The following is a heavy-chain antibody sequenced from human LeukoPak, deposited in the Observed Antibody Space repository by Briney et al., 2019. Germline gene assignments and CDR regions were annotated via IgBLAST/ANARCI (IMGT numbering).Heavy chain of an antibody. J-gene: IGHJ4*02. CDR2: IKEDGSEK. CDR1: GFTFTKFW. V-gene: IGHV3-7*04. D-gene: IGHD2-2*01. Sequence: GGSLRLSCAAPGFTFTKFWMSWVRQAPGEGLEWVANIKEDGSEKFYVDSVKGRFTISRDNAKNSLHLQMNSLRAEDTAVYYCARGTTSRYHNFPYWGQGTLVTVSS. CDR3: ARGTTSRYHNFPY.